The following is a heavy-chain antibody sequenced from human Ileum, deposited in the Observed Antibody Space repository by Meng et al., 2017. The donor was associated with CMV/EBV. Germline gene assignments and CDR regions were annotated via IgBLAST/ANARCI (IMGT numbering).Heavy chain of an antibody. V-gene: IGHV1-8*03. CDR2: MNPNSGNT. CDR3: TRLSYFDTSRGQGRDFDY. D-gene: IGHD3-10*01. J-gene: IGHJ4*02. Sequence: YTFTGYGINWVRQTPGQGLEWMGWMNPNSGNTGLAQKFQGRLILTRDTSRSTAYMDLGSLRSEDTAVYYCTRLSYFDTSRGQGRDFDYWGQGTLVTVSS. CDR1: YTFTGYG.